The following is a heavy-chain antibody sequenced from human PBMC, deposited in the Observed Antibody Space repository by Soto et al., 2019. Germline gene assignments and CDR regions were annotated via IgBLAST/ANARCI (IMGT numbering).Heavy chain of an antibody. V-gene: IGHV4-30-4*01. CDR2: IYYSGST. CDR1: GGSISSGDYY. D-gene: IGHD2-21*01. Sequence: PSETLSLTCTVSGGSISSGDYYWSWIRQPPGKGLEWIGYIYYSGSTYYNPSLKSRVTISVDTSKNQFSLKLSSVTAADTAVYYCARAMVVPQNWFDPWGQGTLVTVS. J-gene: IGHJ5*02. CDR3: ARAMVVPQNWFDP.